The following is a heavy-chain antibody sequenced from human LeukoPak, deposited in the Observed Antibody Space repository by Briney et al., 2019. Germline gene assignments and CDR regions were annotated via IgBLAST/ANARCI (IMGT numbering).Heavy chain of an antibody. D-gene: IGHD2/OR15-2a*01. V-gene: IGHV1-18*01. J-gene: IGHJ4*02. CDR3: ARDPRHKYGNFDN. CDR2: ISPYNENT. CDR1: VYNHAIYG. Sequence: GSVNVSFKPSVYNHAIYGISWVRQAPGQGLEWMGWISPYNENTISAQKFQGRLTMTTDTSTSPAYMDLRSLRSDDTAVYYCARDPRHKYGNFDNWGQGTLVTVSS.